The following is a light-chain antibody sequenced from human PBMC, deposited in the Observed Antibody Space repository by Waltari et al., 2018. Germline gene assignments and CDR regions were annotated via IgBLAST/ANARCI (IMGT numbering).Light chain of an antibody. J-gene: IGLJ2*01. Sequence: QSALTQPASVSGSPGQSITVSCTGTSRDVGSYNLVSWYQQHPGKAPKLIIYEGSERPSGVSDRFSGSKSGNTASLTISGLQAEDEGDYYCCSFAGSSISMVFGGGTKLTVL. CDR1: SRDVGSYNL. CDR3: CSFAGSSISMV. CDR2: EGS. V-gene: IGLV2-23*01.